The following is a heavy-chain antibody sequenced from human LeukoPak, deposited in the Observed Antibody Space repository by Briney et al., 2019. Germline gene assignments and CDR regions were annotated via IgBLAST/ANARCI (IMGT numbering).Heavy chain of an antibody. J-gene: IGHJ4*02. CDR2: ITDSGGGT. V-gene: IGHV3-23*01. CDR1: GVTFSSYS. CDR3: AKDSPVLTY. Sequence: GGSLRLSCAVSGVTFSSYSMSWVRQAPGKGLEWVSAITDSGGGTYYADSVKGRFTISSDNSKNTLYLQMKSLRVEDTAVYYCAKDSPVLTYWGQGTLVTVSS.